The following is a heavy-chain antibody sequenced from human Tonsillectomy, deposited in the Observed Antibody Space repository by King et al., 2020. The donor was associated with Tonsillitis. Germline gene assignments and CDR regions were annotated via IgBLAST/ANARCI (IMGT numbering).Heavy chain of an antibody. Sequence: VQLVESGGGLVQPGGSLSLSCAASGFNFNIFWMSWVRQAPGKGLQWVASIKQDGSDKYYVDSVKGRFTISRDNTKNSLYLQMNSLRVEDTAVYYCARVRGYSSSLDAYYGMDVGGQGTTVTVSS. CDR2: IKQDGSDK. V-gene: IGHV3-7*01. D-gene: IGHD6-13*01. CDR1: GFNFNIFW. CDR3: ARVRGYSSSLDAYYGMDV. J-gene: IGHJ6*02.